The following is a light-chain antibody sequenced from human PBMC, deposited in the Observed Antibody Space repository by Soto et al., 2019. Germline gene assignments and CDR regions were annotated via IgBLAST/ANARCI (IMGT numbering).Light chain of an antibody. CDR1: SSDVGGYNY. V-gene: IGLV2-14*01. CDR2: DVS. J-gene: IGLJ1*01. Sequence: QSALTQPASVSGSPGQSITISCTGTSSDVGGYNYVSWYQQHPGKAPKLMIYDVSNRPSGVSNRFSGSKSGNTASLTISGLQAEDEADYYCSSYTSSSIEAYVFGTGTKVTVL. CDR3: SSYTSSSIEAYV.